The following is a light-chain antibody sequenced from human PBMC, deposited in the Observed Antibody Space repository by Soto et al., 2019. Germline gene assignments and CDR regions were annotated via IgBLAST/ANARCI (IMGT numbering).Light chain of an antibody. Sequence: ENVLTQFPGTLSLSPGDRATLSCRASQSLSSDSLAWYQQKPGQAPRLLIYGASSRANGIPDRFSGSGSGTDFTLTISRLEPEDFATYYCQQTHTTFTFGGGTTVEIK. J-gene: IGKJ4*01. CDR1: QSLSSDS. V-gene: IGKV3-20*01. CDR3: QQTHTTFT. CDR2: GAS.